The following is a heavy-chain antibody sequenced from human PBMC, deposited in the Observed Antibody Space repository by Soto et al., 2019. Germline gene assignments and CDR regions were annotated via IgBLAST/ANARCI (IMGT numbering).Heavy chain of an antibody. CDR2: IIPIFGTA. V-gene: IGHV1-69*13. D-gene: IGHD6-19*01. CDR1: VGTFSSYA. Sequence: SLKVSCKASVGTFSSYAISWVRQAPGQGLEWMGGIIPIFGTANYAQKFQGRVTITADESTSTAYMELSSLRSEDTAVYYCARAPLTIAGAGPEYFQHWGQGTLVTVSS. J-gene: IGHJ1*01. CDR3: ARAPLTIAGAGPEYFQH.